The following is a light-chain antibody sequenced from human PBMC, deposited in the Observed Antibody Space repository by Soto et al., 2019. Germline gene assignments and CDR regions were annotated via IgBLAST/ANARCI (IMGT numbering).Light chain of an antibody. CDR1: SSNIGSDA. V-gene: IGLV1-44*01. Sequence: QLVLSQPPSVSGTPAQRVTISCSGGSSNIGSDAVNWYQQLPGTAPKLLIYTNNQRPSGVPDRFSGSKSGTSASLASSGLQSEAEAYYYCSTWDTSLNGYVFGAGTKLTVL. J-gene: IGLJ1*01. CDR2: TNN. CDR3: STWDTSLNGYV.